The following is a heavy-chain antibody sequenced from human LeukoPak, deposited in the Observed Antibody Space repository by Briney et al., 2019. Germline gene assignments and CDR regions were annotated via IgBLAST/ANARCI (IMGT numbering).Heavy chain of an antibody. D-gene: IGHD2-15*01. CDR3: ARGGGLLVAATFDY. CDR1: GFTFSSYA. J-gene: IGHJ4*02. CDR2: IYSDGRT. Sequence: GGSLRLSCAASGFTFSSYAMSWVRQAPGKGLEWVSVIYSDGRTYYADSVKGRFTISRDKPKNTLYLQMSSLRAEDTAVYYCARGGGLLVAATFDYWGQGTLVTVSS. V-gene: IGHV3-53*01.